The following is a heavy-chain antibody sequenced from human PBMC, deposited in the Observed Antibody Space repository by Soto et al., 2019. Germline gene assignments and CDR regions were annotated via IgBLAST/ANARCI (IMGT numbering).Heavy chain of an antibody. V-gene: IGHV4-59*01. Sequence: SETLSLTCTVSGGSISSYYWSWIRQPPGKGLEWIGYIYYSGSTNYNPSLKSRVTISVDTSKNQFSLKLSSVTAADTAVYYCASQASGYFWYWGQGTLVTVSS. D-gene: IGHD3-22*01. CDR2: IYYSGST. J-gene: IGHJ4*02. CDR1: GGSISSYY. CDR3: ASQASGYFWY.